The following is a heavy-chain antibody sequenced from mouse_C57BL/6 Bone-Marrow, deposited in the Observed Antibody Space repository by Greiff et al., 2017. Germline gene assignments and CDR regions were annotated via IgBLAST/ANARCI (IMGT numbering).Heavy chain of an antibody. V-gene: IGHV1-15*01. Sequence: VKLMESGAELVRPGASVTLSCKASGYTFTDYEMHWVKQTPVHGLEWIGAIDPETGGTAYNQKFKGKAILTADKSSSTAYMELRSLTSEDSAVYYCTRGDAQGYFDVWGTGTTVTVSS. J-gene: IGHJ1*03. CDR1: GYTFTDYE. CDR3: TRGDAQGYFDV. CDR2: IDPETGGT.